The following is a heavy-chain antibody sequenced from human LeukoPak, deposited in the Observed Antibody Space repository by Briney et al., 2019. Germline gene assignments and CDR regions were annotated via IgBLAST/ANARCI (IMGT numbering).Heavy chain of an antibody. D-gene: IGHD3-10*01. V-gene: IGHV6-1*01. CDR2: TYYRSKWYN. J-gene: IGHJ4*02. Sequence: SQTLSLTCAISGDSVSSNSAAWNWIRQSPSRGLEWLGRTYYRSKWYNDYAVSVKSRITINPDTSKNQFSLQLSSVTAADTAVYYCARDFVLLWFGESQPHYFDYWGQGTLVTVSS. CDR1: GDSVSSNSAA. CDR3: ARDFVLLWFGESQPHYFDY.